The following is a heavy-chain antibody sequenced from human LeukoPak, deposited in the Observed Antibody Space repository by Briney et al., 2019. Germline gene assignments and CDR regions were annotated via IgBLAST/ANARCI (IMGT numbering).Heavy chain of an antibody. J-gene: IGHJ5*02. CDR3: ARDSIAAAGHNWFDP. Sequence: SETLSLTCTVSGGSISSGSYYWSWIRQPAGKGLEWIGRIYTSGSTNYNPSLKSRVTMSVDTSKNQFSLKLSSVTAADTAVYYCARDSIAAAGHNWFDPWGQGTLVTVSS. CDR1: GGSISSGSYY. D-gene: IGHD6-13*01. V-gene: IGHV4-61*02. CDR2: IYTSGST.